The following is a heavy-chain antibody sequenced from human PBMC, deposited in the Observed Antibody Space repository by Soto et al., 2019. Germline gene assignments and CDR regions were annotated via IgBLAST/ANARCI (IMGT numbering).Heavy chain of an antibody. CDR1: VVTFRIFT. Sequence: WGSLRICCAASVVTFRIFTRNWVRQAPGKGLEWVSTISSNSAYIYYTDALRGRFTISRDNAKNSLHLQMDSLRADDTAIYYCARFGLVTFDCWGQGTLVTVSS. CDR3: ARFGLVTFDC. J-gene: IGHJ4*02. V-gene: IGHV3-21*01. CDR2: ISSNSAYI. D-gene: IGHD3-3*01.